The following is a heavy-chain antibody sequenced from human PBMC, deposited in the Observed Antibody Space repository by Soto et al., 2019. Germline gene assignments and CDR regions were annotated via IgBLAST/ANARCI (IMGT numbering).Heavy chain of an antibody. CDR3: ASSFPVPAAIGY. CDR1: GYTFTSYS. CDR2: INAGNGNT. D-gene: IGHD2-2*02. Sequence: QVQLVQSGAEVKKPGASVKVSCKSSGYTFTSYSMHWVRQAPGQRLDWMGWINAGNGNTKYSQKFQARVTITRDTSASTAYKELSSLRSEDTDVYYCASSFPVPAAIGYWGQGTLVTVSS. V-gene: IGHV1-3*01. J-gene: IGHJ4*02.